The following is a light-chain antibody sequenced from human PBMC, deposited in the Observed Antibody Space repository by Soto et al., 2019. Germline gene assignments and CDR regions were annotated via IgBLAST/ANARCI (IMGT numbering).Light chain of an antibody. V-gene: IGLV2-14*01. CDR3: SSYTTSTSFIL. J-gene: IGLJ2*01. Sequence: QSVLTQPASVSGSPGQSITISCTGTSSDVGDYNYVSWYQQYPGKAPKLMIYGVSNRPSGVSNRFSGSKSGNTASLTISGLQAEDEAYYYCSSYTTSTSFILFGGGTKVTVL. CDR1: SSDVGDYNY. CDR2: GVS.